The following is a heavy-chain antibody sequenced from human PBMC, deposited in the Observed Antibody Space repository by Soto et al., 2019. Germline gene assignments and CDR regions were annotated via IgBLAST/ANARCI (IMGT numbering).Heavy chain of an antibody. CDR2: ISAYNGNT. V-gene: IGHV1-18*01. CDR3: SRVGTAFDY. CDR1: GYTFTNFG. D-gene: IGHD2-21*02. Sequence: QVQLVQSGAEVKKPGASVKVSCKASGYTFTNFGISWVRQAPGQGLEWMGWISAYNGNTNYAQKFQGRVTMTTDTPTSTGYMQVRMLRFDGTAVESCSRVGTAFDYWGQGSLVTVSS. J-gene: IGHJ4*02.